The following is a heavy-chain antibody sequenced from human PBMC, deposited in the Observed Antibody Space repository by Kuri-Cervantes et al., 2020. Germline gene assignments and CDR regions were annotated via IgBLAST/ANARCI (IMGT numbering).Heavy chain of an antibody. CDR1: GVSTSGYH. V-gene: IGHV4-59*12. CDR3: ARENIVIVPAAPDKTDYYYYNMDV. Sequence: SEILSLTCNISGVSTSGYHWSWIRQPPGKGLEWIGYIYYSGSTNYNPSLKSRVTISVDKSKNQFSLKLTSVTAADTAVYYCARENIVIVPAAPDKTDYYYYNMDVWGKGTTVTVSS. CDR2: IYYSGST. J-gene: IGHJ6*03. D-gene: IGHD2-2*01.